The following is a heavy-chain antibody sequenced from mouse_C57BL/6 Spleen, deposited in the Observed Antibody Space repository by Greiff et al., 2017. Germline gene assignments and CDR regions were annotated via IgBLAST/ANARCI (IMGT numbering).Heavy chain of an antibody. J-gene: IGHJ2*01. D-gene: IGHD2-1*01. CDR1: GYTFTSYG. CDR3: ARDFYGNYGY. Sequence: QVHVKQSGAELARPGASVKLSCKASGYTFTSYGISWVKQRTGQGLEWIGEIYPRSGNTYYNEKFKGKATLTADKSSSTAYMELRSLTSEDSAVYFCARDFYGNYGYWGQGTTLTVSS. V-gene: IGHV1-81*01. CDR2: IYPRSGNT.